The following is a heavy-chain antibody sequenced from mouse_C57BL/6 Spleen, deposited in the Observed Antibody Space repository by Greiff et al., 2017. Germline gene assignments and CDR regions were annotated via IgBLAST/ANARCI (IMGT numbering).Heavy chain of an antibody. CDR3: ARDYGSTWYFDV. CDR1: GFSLTSYG. CDR2: IWSGGST. V-gene: IGHV2-2*01. Sequence: QVQLQQSGPGLVQPSQSLSITCTVSGFSLTSYGVHWVRQSPGKGLEWLGVIWSGGSTDYNAAFISRLSISKDNSKSQVFFKMNSLQADDTATYYCARDYGSTWYFDVWGTGTTVTVSS. J-gene: IGHJ1*03. D-gene: IGHD1-1*01.